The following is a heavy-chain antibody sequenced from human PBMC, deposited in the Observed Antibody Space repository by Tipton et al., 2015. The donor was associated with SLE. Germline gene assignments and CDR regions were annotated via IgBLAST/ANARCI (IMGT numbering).Heavy chain of an antibody. CDR1: GFSFSSYG. V-gene: IGHV3-30*02. CDR2: VRFDGSDT. J-gene: IGHJ3*01. Sequence: GSLRLSCAASGFSFSSYGMHWVRQAPGKGLEWVAFVRFDGSDTYYGDSVKGRFSISRDNAKNTLYLQMNSLRPEDTAVYYCAKDFLAIEFDPGAFDLWGQGAVVSVSS. D-gene: IGHD3-3*02. CDR3: AKDFLAIEFDPGAFDL.